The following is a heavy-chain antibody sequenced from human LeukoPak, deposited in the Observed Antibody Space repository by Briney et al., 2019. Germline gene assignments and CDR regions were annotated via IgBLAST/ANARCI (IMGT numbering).Heavy chain of an antibody. V-gene: IGHV4-4*07. CDR2: ISTSGGT. CDR1: GGTISSYY. D-gene: IGHD3-9*01. CDR3: ARDPGYDLFHWYFDL. J-gene: IGHJ2*01. Sequence: SESLSLSCTVSGGTISSYYWSWVRQPAGKGLESVWHISTSGGTNYNPSLKSRVTMSVDTSKHQFSLKLTSVTAADTAVYYCARDPGYDLFHWYFDLWGRGTLVSVSS.